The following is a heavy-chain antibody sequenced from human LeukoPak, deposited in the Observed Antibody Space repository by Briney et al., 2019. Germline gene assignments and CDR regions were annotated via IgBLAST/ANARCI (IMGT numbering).Heavy chain of an antibody. CDR1: GFSFGSFA. CDR2: ISSSSSYI. J-gene: IGHJ4*02. Sequence: GGSLRLSCAASGFSFGSFAMSWVRQAPGKGLEWVSSISSSSSYIYYADSVKGRFTISRDNAKNSLYLQMNSLRAEDTAVYYCARELYSGREGYDYWGQGTLVTVSS. D-gene: IGHD1-26*01. V-gene: IGHV3-21*01. CDR3: ARELYSGREGYDY.